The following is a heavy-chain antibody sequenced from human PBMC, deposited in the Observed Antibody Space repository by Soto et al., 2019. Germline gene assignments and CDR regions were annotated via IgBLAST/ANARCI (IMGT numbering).Heavy chain of an antibody. J-gene: IGHJ4*02. CDR1: GGSISSGGYY. Sequence: PSETLSLTCTVSGGSISSGGYYWSWIRQHPGKGLEWIGYIYYSGSTYYNPSLKSRVTISVDTSKNQFSLYLQMNALRVEDTAVYYCTRGPRSTSTGTGAFWGQGTLVTVSS. D-gene: IGHD1-1*01. V-gene: IGHV4-31*03. CDR2: IYYSGST. CDR3: TRGPRSTSTGTGAF.